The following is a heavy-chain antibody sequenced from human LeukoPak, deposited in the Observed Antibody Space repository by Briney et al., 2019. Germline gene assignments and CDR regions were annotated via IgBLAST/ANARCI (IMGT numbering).Heavy chain of an antibody. V-gene: IGHV4-39*01. CDR3: ASLASVAVEKPFDY. J-gene: IGHJ4*02. Sequence: SETLSLTCTVSGGSISSSSYYWGWIRQPPGKGLERIGSIYYSGSTYYNPSLKSRVTISVDTSKNQFSLKLASVTAADTAVYYCASLASVAVEKPFDYWGQGTLVTVSS. CDR2: IYYSGST. D-gene: IGHD2-15*01. CDR1: GGSISSSSYY.